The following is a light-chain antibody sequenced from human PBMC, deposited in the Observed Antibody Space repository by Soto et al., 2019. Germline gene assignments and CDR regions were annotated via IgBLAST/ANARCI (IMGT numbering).Light chain of an antibody. CDR2: DTS. Sequence: QAVVTQEPSLTVSPGGTVTLTCDSSTGAVTSGHYPYWFQQKPGQAPRTLIYDTSNRHSWTPARFSGSLLGGKATLTLSGAQPEDEAEYYCLLSYGGAYVFGTGTKVTVL. J-gene: IGLJ1*01. CDR3: LLSYGGAYV. CDR1: TGAVTSGHY. V-gene: IGLV7-46*01.